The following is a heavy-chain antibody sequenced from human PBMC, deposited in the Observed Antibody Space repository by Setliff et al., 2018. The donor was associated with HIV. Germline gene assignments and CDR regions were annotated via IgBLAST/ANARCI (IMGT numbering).Heavy chain of an antibody. CDR3: ARGTAYYNFWSGYSQDYYYYMDV. D-gene: IGHD3-3*01. CDR1: GGSISSSSYY. CDR2: INHSGST. V-gene: IGHV4-39*07. Sequence: SETLSLTCTVSGGSISSSSYYWGWIRQPPGKGLEWIGEINHSGSTKYNPSLKSRVTISVDTYKNQFSLKLSSVTAADTAVYYCARGTAYYNFWSGYSQDYYYYMDVWGKGTTVTVSS. J-gene: IGHJ6*03.